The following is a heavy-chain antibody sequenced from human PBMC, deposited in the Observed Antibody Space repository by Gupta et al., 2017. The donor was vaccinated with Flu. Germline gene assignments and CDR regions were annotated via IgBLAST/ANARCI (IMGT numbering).Heavy chain of an antibody. Sequence: QVQLVQSGAEMKKPGSSVKAACTASGCTLSHYAVNWVRQAPGQGLEWMGGIIPVFGTTAYAQKFQGRVTISADESTSTAYMDLTGLRSEDTAVYDCAAPGGYGYGEFDYWGPGTRSTVSA. J-gene: IGHJ4*02. CDR1: GCTLSHYA. CDR3: AAPGGYGYGEFDY. V-gene: IGHV1-69*01. D-gene: IGHD5-18*01. CDR2: IIPVFGTT.